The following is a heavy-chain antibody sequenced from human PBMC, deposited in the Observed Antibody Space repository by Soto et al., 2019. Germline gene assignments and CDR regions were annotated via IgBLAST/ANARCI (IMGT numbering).Heavy chain of an antibody. CDR1: GGSIRTYY. V-gene: IGHV4-59*01. D-gene: IGHD6-6*01. Sequence: SETLSLTCSVSGGSIRTYYWNWIRQPPGGGLEWIAYIHYSGVTNYSPSLRGRVSISIDRSNNEFSLKVSSVTAADTAVYYCARDRAEGSSSTPAGGMDVWGPGTTVTVSS. CDR2: IHYSGVT. CDR3: ARDRAEGSSSTPAGGMDV. J-gene: IGHJ6*02.